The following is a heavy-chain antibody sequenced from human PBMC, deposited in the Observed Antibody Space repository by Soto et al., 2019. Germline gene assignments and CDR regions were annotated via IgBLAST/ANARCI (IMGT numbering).Heavy chain of an antibody. CDR2: ISAYNGNT. CDR1: GYTXTSYG. V-gene: IGHV1-18*01. Sequence: GASVKVXCKASGYTXTSYGISWVRQAPGQGLEWMGWISAYNGNTNYAQKLQGRVTMTTDTSTSTAYMELRSLRSDDTAVYYCARVALTMVRGVTKKIDYWGRGTLVTVSS. D-gene: IGHD3-10*01. J-gene: IGHJ4*02. CDR3: ARVALTMVRGVTKKIDY.